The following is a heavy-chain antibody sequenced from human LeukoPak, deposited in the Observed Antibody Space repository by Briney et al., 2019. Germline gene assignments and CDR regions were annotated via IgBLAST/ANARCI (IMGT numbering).Heavy chain of an antibody. J-gene: IGHJ4*02. Sequence: GGSLRLSCEASGFAFSSLWMHWVRQAPGKGLEWVAVISYDGSNKYYADSVKGRFTISRDNSKNTLYLQMSSLRAEDTAVYYCASGGYNWNRLDYWGQGTLVTVSS. CDR2: ISYDGSNK. CDR3: ASGGYNWNRLDY. D-gene: IGHD1-20*01. V-gene: IGHV3-30*03. CDR1: GFAFSSLW.